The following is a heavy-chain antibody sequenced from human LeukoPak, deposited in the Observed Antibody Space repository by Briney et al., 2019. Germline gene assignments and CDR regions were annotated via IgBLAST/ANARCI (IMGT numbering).Heavy chain of an antibody. CDR1: GYTFTVFG. D-gene: IGHD1-1*01. V-gene: IGHV1-18*01. J-gene: IGHJ6*03. Sequence: ASVKVSCKASGYTFTVFGISWVRLAPGQGLEWMGWISAYNSNTNYAQKLQGRVTMTTDTSTSTAYMELRSLTSDDTAMYYCARDGAERPHYMDVWGKGTTDTVSS. CDR3: ARDGAERPHYMDV. CDR2: ISAYNSNT.